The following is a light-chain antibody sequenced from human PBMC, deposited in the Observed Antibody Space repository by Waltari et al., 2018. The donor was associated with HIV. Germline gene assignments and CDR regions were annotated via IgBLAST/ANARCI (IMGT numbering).Light chain of an antibody. CDR3: MIWHSSAWV. V-gene: IGLV5-45*01. J-gene: IGLJ2*01. Sequence: QAMLTQPASLSASPGASASLTCTLRSGLNVGIYRLYWYQPESGSPPQYLLRYKSDSDKQLGSGVPSRFSGSKDASANAGILLISGLQSEDEADYYCMIWHSSAWVFGGGTKLTVL. CDR2: YKSDSDK. CDR1: SGLNVGIYR.